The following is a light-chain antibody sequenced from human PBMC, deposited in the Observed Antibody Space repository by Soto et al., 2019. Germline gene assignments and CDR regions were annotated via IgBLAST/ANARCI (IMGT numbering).Light chain of an antibody. J-gene: IGKJ5*01. CDR1: QSVSSN. V-gene: IGKV3-20*01. CDR3: QQYSDLPMT. Sequence: EIVLTQSPATLSVSPGERATLSCRASQSVSSNLARYQQKPGQAPRLLIYGASRRATGIPDRFSGSASGTDFTLTISRLEPEDFAVYFCQQYSDLPMTFGQGTRLEIK. CDR2: GAS.